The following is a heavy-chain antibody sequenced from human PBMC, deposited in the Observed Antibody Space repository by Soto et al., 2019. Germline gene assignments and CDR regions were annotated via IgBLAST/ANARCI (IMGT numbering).Heavy chain of an antibody. CDR1: VGSFSGSY. V-gene: IGHV4-34*01. Sequence: QVQLQQWGAGLLKPSETLSLTCAVYVGSFSGSYWSWIRQPPGKGLEWIGEINHSGSTNYTPSLKSRVTISVDTSKNQFSLKLSSVTAADTAVYYCARNIAAAGNNWFDPWGQGTLVTVSS. J-gene: IGHJ5*02. D-gene: IGHD6-13*01. CDR3: ARNIAAAGNNWFDP. CDR2: INHSGST.